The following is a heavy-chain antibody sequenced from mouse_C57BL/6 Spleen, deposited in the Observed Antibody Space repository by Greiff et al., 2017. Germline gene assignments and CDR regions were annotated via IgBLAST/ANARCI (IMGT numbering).Heavy chain of an antibody. D-gene: IGHD1-1*01. Sequence: EVQLQQSVAELVRPGASVKSSCTASGFNIKNTYMHWVKQRPEQGLEWIGRIDPANGNTKYAPKFPGKATITADTSSNTAYLQLSSLTSEDTAIYYCARDYCGSRRGYYFDYWGQGTTLTVSS. J-gene: IGHJ2*01. V-gene: IGHV14-3*01. CDR3: ARDYCGSRRGYYFDY. CDR1: GFNIKNTY. CDR2: IDPANGNT.